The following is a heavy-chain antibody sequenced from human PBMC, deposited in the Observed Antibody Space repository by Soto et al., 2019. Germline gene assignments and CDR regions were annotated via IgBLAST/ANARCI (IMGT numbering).Heavy chain of an antibody. Sequence: PGGSLRLSCAASGFTFSNYGMHWVRQAPGKGLEWVAFVWLDGSNKYYADSVRDRFTISRVNSKNTLYLQMNSLRAADTAVYHCAPQAFDYWGQGTLVTVYS. J-gene: IGHJ4*02. CDR3: APQAFDY. V-gene: IGHV3-30*02. CDR2: VWLDGSNK. CDR1: GFTFSNYG.